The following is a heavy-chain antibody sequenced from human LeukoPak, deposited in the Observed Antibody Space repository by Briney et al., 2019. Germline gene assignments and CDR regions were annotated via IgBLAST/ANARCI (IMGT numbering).Heavy chain of an antibody. CDR1: GGSISSGDYY. J-gene: IGHJ4*02. D-gene: IGHD3-9*01. CDR3: ARVKIPDYDILTGYPDY. CDR2: IYYSGST. V-gene: IGHV4-30-4*01. Sequence: SQTLSLTCTVSGGSISSGDYYWSWIRQPPGKGLEWIGYIYYSGSTYYNPSLKSRVTISVDTSKNQFSLKLSSVTAADTAAYYCARVKIPDYDILTGYPDYWGQGTLVTVSS.